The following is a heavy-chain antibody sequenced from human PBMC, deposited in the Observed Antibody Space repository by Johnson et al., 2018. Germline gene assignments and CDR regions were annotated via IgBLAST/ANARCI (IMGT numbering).Heavy chain of an antibody. V-gene: IGHV3-47*02. CDR2: IGTGGDT. D-gene: IGHD6-13*01. CDR3: AKDRSSTWVFGAFDI. Sequence: VQLVQSGGGLVQPGGSLRPSCAASGFAFSSYVLHWVRRAPGKGPEWVSAIGTGGDTYYADSVMGRFTISRDNAKKSLYLQMNSLIAEDMAVYYCAKDRSSTWVFGAFDIWGQGTMVTVSS. J-gene: IGHJ3*02. CDR1: GFAFSSYV.